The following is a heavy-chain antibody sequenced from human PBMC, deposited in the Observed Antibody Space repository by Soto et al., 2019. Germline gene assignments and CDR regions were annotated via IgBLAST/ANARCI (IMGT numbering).Heavy chain of an antibody. J-gene: IGHJ4*02. V-gene: IGHV1-69*08. Sequence: QVQLVQSGAEVKKPGSSVKVSCKASGGTFSTSTFSWVRQAPGQGLEWMGRIIPILNRTNYAQRFQGRVATTADTSTSTAYMELSSLKSDDPAIYYCATDRGDGYSYSARGQGNLVTVSS. D-gene: IGHD4-4*01. CDR1: GGTFSTST. CDR2: IIPILNRT. CDR3: ATDRGDGYSYSA.